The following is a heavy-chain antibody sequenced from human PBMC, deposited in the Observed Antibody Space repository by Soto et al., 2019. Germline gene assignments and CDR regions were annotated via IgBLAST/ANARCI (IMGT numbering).Heavy chain of an antibody. J-gene: IGHJ3*02. CDR3: AKVPTGEMATVFQAFDI. Sequence: GGSLRLSCAGSGLTFSKYAMTWVRQAPGKGLEWVSTTRNNGEYTYYADSVKGRFTVSRDNSKSTLYPQMNSLRDDDTAVYYCAKVPTGEMATVFQAFDIWGQGTMVTVSS. D-gene: IGHD4-4*01. CDR1: GLTFSKYA. V-gene: IGHV3-23*01. CDR2: TRNNGEYT.